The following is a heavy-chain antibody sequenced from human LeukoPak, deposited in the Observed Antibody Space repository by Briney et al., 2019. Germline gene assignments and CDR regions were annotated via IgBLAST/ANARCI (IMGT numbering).Heavy chain of an antibody. J-gene: IGHJ5*02. CDR1: GVSSSSSSYY. V-gene: IGHV4-39*01. Sequence: SETLSLTCTGCGVSSSSSSYYWGWIRQPPGKGLEWIGSIYYSGSTYYNPSLKSRVTISVDTSKNRFSLKLSSVTAADTAVYYCARIPITIFGVVSYRNWFDPWGQGTLVTVSS. CDR3: ARIPITIFGVVSYRNWFDP. D-gene: IGHD3-3*01. CDR2: IYYSGST.